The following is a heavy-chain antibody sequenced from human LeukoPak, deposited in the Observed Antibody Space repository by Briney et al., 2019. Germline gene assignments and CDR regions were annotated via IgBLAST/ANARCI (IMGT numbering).Heavy chain of an antibody. CDR1: GFTVSSYY. D-gene: IGHD5-24*01. J-gene: IGHJ4*02. CDR2: FYIGGST. V-gene: IGHV3-53*01. CDR3: ARSRDGYNLDD. Sequence: PGGSLRLSCAASGFTVSSYYMSWVRQAPGKGLEWVSIFYIGGSTYYADSVKGRFTISRDNSKNTLYLQMRSLRAEDTAVYFCARSRDGYNLDDWGQGTLVTVSS.